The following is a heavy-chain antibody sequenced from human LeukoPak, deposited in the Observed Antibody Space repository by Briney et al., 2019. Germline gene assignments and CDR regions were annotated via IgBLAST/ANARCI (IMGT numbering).Heavy chain of an antibody. V-gene: IGHV3-30*18. CDR2: ISYDGSNK. J-gene: IGHJ6*02. Sequence: GRSLRLSCAASGFTFSSYGMHWVRQAPGKGLEWVAVISYDGSNKYYADSVKGRFTISRDNSKNTLYLQMNSLRAEDTAVNYCAKGKVAYGDYSNYGMDVWGQGTTVTVSS. CDR3: AKGKVAYGDYSNYGMDV. D-gene: IGHD4-17*01. CDR1: GFTFSSYG.